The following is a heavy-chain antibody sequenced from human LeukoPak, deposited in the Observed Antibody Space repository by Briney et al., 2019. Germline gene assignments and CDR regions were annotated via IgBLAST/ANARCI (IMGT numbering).Heavy chain of an antibody. CDR3: ARYYSSSGALCDY. Sequence: SETLSLTCTVSGGSISSSSYYWGWIRQPPGKGLEWIGSIYYSGSTYYNPSLKSRVTISVDTSKNQFSLKLSSVTAADTAVYYCARYYSSSGALCDYWGQGTLVTVSS. CDR1: GGSISSSSYY. J-gene: IGHJ4*02. CDR2: IYYSGST. D-gene: IGHD6-6*01. V-gene: IGHV4-39*01.